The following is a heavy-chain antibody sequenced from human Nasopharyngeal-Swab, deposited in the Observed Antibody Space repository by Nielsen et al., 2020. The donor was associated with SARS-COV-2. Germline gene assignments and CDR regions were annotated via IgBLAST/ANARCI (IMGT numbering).Heavy chain of an antibody. V-gene: IGHV4-59*01. CDR1: GGSISSYY. J-gene: IGHJ6*03. CDR3: ARGGGSGSADYYYYYMDV. Sequence: GSLRLSCTVPGGSISSYYWSWIRQPPGKGLEWIGYIYYSGSTNYNPSLKSRVTISVDTSKNQFSLKLSSVTAADTAVYYCARGGGSGSADYYYYYMDVWGKGTTVTVSS. CDR2: IYYSGST. D-gene: IGHD3-10*01.